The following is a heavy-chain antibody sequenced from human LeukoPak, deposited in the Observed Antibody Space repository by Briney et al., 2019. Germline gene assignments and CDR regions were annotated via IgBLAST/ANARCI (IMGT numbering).Heavy chain of an antibody. V-gene: IGHV1-18*01. D-gene: IGHD6-19*01. Sequence: GASVKVSCKVSGYTFTNYGISWVRQAPGQGLEWMGWIGAYNGDTNYAQKLQGRVTMTTDTSTSTAYMELRSLRSDDTAVYYCARDEKWLVDYWGQGTLVTVSS. CDR3: ARDEKWLVDY. CDR1: GYTFTNYG. CDR2: IGAYNGDT. J-gene: IGHJ4*02.